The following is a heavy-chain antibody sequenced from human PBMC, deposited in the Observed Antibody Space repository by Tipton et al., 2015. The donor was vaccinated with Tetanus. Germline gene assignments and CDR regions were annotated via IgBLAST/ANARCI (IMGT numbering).Heavy chain of an antibody. CDR3: AKEFCSSGSCQTYYSYYGLDV. CDR1: GFTFSIYA. J-gene: IGHJ6*02. D-gene: IGHD2-15*01. CDR2: ITGNGGTT. V-gene: IGHV3-23*01. Sequence: SLRLSCAASGFTFSIYAMSWVRQAPGKGLEWVSTITGNGGTTYYADSVRGRFPISRDDSENTPYLQMNSLRVEDTAVYYCAKEFCSSGSCQTYYSYYGLDVWGQGTTVTVSS.